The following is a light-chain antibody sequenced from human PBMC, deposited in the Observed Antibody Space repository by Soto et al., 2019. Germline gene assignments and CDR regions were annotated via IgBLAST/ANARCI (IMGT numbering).Light chain of an antibody. Sequence: EIVLTQSPATLSVSPGDRATLSCRASQSVRSDLAWLQQKPGQAPRHLIYDASTRATGIPARFSGSVSGTEFTLTISSLQSEDFAIYYCQQYNNWPLTFGGGTKVEIK. CDR2: DAS. J-gene: IGKJ4*01. V-gene: IGKV3-15*01. CDR1: QSVRSD. CDR3: QQYNNWPLT.